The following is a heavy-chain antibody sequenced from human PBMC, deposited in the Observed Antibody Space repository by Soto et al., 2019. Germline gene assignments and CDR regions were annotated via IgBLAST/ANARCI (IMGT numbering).Heavy chain of an antibody. CDR1: GYTFTSYG. CDR3: ARLASSFYYDTLNPYHNIYYYYGLDV. D-gene: IGHD3-9*01. CDR2: ISAYNGNT. V-gene: IGHV1-18*04. J-gene: IGHJ6*02. Sequence: ASVKVSCKASGYTFTSYGISWVRQAPGQGLEWMGWISAYNGNTNYAQKLQGRVTMTTDTSTSTAYMELRSLRSDDTAVYYCARLASSFYYDTLNPYHNIYYYYGLDVWGQGTTVTVSS.